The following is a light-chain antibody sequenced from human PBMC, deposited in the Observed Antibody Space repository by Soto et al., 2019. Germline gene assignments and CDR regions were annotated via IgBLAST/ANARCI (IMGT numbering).Light chain of an antibody. CDR2: AAS. J-gene: IGKJ1*01. Sequence: DIPMTQSPSSLSASVGDRVTITCRASQSISSYLNWYQQKPGKAPKLLIYAASSLQSGVPSRFSGSGSGTDFTLTISSLQPEDFATYDCEQSDSTRSWTFGQGTKVEIK. V-gene: IGKV1-39*01. CDR3: EQSDSTRSWT. CDR1: QSISSY.